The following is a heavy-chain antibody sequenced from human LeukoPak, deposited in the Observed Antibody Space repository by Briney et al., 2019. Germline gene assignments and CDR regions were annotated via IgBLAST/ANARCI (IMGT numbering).Heavy chain of an antibody. D-gene: IGHD6-13*01. CDR3: AKPSYSSSWYLGYFDY. V-gene: IGHV6-1*01. CDR2: SYYRSKWYY. Sequence: SQTRSLTCAISGDSVSSNSDAWNWIRQSPSRGLEWLGRSYYRSKWYYDYAVAVKSRISINPDTSKNQFSLQLSSVTPEDTAVYYCAKPSYSSSWYLGYFDYWGQGTLVTVSS. J-gene: IGHJ4*02. CDR1: GDSVSSNSDA.